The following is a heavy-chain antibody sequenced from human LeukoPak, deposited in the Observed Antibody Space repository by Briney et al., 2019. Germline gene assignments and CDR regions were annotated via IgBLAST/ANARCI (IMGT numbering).Heavy chain of an antibody. CDR3: AKDWDGYNLGYFDY. CDR2: IRCDGSNK. V-gene: IGHV3-30*02. D-gene: IGHD5-24*01. CDR1: GFTFSSYG. J-gene: IGHJ4*02. Sequence: GGSLRLSCAASGFTFSSYGMHWVRQAPGKGLEWVAFIRCDGSNKYYADSVKGRFTISRDNSKNTLYLQMNSLRAEDTAVYYCAKDWDGYNLGYFDYWGQGTLVTVSS.